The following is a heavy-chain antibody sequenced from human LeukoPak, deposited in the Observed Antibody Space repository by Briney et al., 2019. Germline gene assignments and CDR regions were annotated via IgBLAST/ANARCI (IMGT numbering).Heavy chain of an antibody. V-gene: IGHV3-7*01. CDR3: ARDWGSYSLAHAFDI. Sequence: GGSLSLSCAASGFTFSSYWMSWVRQAPGKGLEWVANIKQDGSEKYYVDSVKGRFTISRDNAKNSLYLQMNSLRAEDTAVYYCARDWGSYSLAHAFDIWGQGTMVTVSS. D-gene: IGHD1-26*01. J-gene: IGHJ3*02. CDR1: GFTFSSYW. CDR2: IKQDGSEK.